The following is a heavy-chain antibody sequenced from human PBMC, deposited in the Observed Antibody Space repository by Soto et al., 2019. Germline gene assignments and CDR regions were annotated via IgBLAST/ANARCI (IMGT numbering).Heavy chain of an antibody. D-gene: IGHD6-13*01. CDR2: IYYSGST. CDR3: ARVGQTSSNDAFDI. J-gene: IGHJ3*02. V-gene: IGHV4-59*01. CDR1: GCSSSIYY. Sequence: PSETLSLTCTVSGCSSSIYYWSWIRQTPGKGLEWIGYIYYSGSTNYNPSLKSRVTISVDTSKNQISLKLTSVTAADTAIYYCARVGQTSSNDAFDIWGQGTMVTVSS.